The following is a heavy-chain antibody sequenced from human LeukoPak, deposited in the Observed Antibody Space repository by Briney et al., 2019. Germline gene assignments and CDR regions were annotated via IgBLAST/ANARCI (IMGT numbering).Heavy chain of an antibody. CDR1: GFTFSSYG. CDR3: NGMDV. CDR2: ISYDGSNK. V-gene: IGHV3-30*03. Sequence: GGPLRLSCAASGFTFSSYGMHWVRQAPGKGLEWVAVISYDGSNKYYADSVKGRFTISRDNSKNTLYLQMNSLRAEDTAVYYCNGMDVWGQGTPVTVS. J-gene: IGHJ6*02.